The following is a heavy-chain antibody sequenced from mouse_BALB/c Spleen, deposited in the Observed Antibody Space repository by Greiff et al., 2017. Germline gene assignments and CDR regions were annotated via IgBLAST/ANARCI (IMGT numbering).Heavy chain of an antibody. CDR2: IYPSDSYT. CDR3: AREGERAY. Sequence: QVQLQQPGAELVRPGASVKLSCKASGYTFTSYWINWVKQRPGQGLEWIGNIYPSDSYTNYNQKFKDKATLTVDKSSSTAYMQLSSPTSEDSAVYYCAREGERAYWGQGTLVTVSA. CDR1: GYTFTSYW. V-gene: IGHV1-69*02. J-gene: IGHJ3*01.